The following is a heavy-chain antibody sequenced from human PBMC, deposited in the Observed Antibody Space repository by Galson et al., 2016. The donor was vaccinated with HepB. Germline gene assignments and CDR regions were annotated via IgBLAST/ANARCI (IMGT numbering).Heavy chain of an antibody. D-gene: IGHD3-9*01. CDR3: AKGGCFNILAAYSKIDF. J-gene: IGHJ4*02. CDR2: ISGTGGSK. V-gene: IGHV3-23*01. CDR1: GFTFTSYA. Sequence: SLRLSCAASGFTFTSYAMHWVRQAPGKGLEWVSIISGTGGSKYFAASAKGRFTITRDRSTNSLYLQMNSLRAEATAVYYCAKGGCFNILAAYSKIDFWGQGTLVTVSS.